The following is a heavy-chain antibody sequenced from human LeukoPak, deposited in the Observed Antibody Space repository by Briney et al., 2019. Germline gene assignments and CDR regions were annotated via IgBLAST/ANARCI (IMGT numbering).Heavy chain of an antibody. CDR1: GYTFTSYD. J-gene: IGHJ4*02. CDR3: ARGVSYGSGSYYAY. V-gene: IGHV1-8*01. CDR2: MNPNSSNT. Sequence: ASVKVSCKASGYTFTSYDINWVRQATGQGLEWMGWMNPNSSNTGYAQKFQGRVTMTRNTSISTAYMELSSLRSEDTAVYYCARGVSYGSGSYYAYWGQGTLVTVSS. D-gene: IGHD3-10*01.